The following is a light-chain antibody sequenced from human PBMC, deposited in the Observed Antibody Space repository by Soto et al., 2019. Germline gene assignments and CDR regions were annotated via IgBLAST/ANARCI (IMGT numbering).Light chain of an antibody. Sequence: EIVMTQSPATLSVSPGARATLSCRASQSVSSNLAWYQQKPGQAPRLLIYGASTRATGIPARFSGSGSGTEFTLTISSLQSEDVAVYYCQQYNNWHWTFGQGTKVEIK. V-gene: IGKV3-15*01. J-gene: IGKJ1*01. CDR2: GAS. CDR3: QQYNNWHWT. CDR1: QSVSSN.